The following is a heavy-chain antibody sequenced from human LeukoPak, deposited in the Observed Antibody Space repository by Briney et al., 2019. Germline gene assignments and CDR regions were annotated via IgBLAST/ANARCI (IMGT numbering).Heavy chain of an antibody. J-gene: IGHJ5*02. V-gene: IGHV1-2*02. CDR2: VNPNSGGT. CDR1: GYTFTGYY. CDR3: ARGVVVPAAMSWFDP. Sequence: ASVKVSCKASGYTFTGYYMHWVRQAPRQGLEWMGWVNPNSGGTNYAQRFQGRVTMTRDTSISTVYMELSRVRSDDTAVYYCARGVVVPAAMSWFDPWGQGTLVTVSS. D-gene: IGHD2-2*01.